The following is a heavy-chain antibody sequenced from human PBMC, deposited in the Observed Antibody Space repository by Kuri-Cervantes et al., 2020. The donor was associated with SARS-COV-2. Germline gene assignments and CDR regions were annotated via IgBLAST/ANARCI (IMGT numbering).Heavy chain of an antibody. CDR3: ARGEHYYDSSGYYSRDY. J-gene: IGHJ4*02. D-gene: IGHD3-22*01. V-gene: IGHV3-23*01. Sequence: GGSLRLSCAASGFTFSSYAMHWVRQAPGKGLEWVAAISGSGGSTYYADSVKGRFTISRDNSKNTLYLQMNSLRAEDTAVYYCARGEHYYDSSGYYSRDYWGQGTLVTVSS. CDR1: GFTFSSYA. CDR2: ISGSGGST.